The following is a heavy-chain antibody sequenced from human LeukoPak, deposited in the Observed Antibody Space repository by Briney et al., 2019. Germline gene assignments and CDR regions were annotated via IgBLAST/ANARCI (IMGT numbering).Heavy chain of an antibody. J-gene: IGHJ4*02. Sequence: PSETLSLTCTVSGGSISSYYWSWIRQPPGKGLEWIGYIYYSGSTNYNPSLKSRVTISVDTSKNQFSLKLSSVTAADTAVYYCARVAIGYYYDSSGYYDYWGQGTLVTVSS. CDR2: IYYSGST. D-gene: IGHD3-22*01. CDR3: ARVAIGYYYDSSGYYDY. CDR1: GGSISSYY. V-gene: IGHV4-59*01.